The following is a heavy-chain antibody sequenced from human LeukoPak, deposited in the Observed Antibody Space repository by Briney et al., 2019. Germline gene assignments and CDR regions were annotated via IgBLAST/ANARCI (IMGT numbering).Heavy chain of an antibody. CDR2: INHSGST. J-gene: IGHJ5*01. CDR3: ATGEVVVTATLKWFDY. Sequence: SQTMSLTCAVYGGSFSGYYWSWIRQPPGKGLEWIGEINHSGSTNYNPSLKSRVTISVDTSKNQFSLKLSSVLAADAAVYYCATGEVVVTATLKWFDYWGQGTLVTVSS. V-gene: IGHV4-34*01. CDR1: GGSFSGYY. D-gene: IGHD4-23*01.